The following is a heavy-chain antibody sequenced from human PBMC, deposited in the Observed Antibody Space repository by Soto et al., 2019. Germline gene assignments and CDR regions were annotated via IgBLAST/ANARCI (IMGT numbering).Heavy chain of an antibody. CDR2: INSGNGDT. V-gene: IGHV1-3*01. Sequence: GASVKVSCKTSGYTFATYAMHWVRQAPGQSLEWMGWINSGNGDTKYSQNFQGRLTLTGDISASAAYMELSSLRSEDTAVYYCARGSTAKWPLDFWGQGTLVTVSS. CDR3: ARGSTAKWPLDF. J-gene: IGHJ4*02. CDR1: GYTFATYA. D-gene: IGHD2-2*01.